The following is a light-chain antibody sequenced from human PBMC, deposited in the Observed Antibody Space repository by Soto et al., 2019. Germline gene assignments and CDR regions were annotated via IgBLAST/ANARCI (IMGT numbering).Light chain of an antibody. Sequence: AIQLTQSPSSLSASVGDRVTITCRASQGISSALAWYQQKPGQAPKLLIYDAPSLESGVPSRFSGSGSGTDFTLTISSLQPEDFATYYCQQFNSYPRTFGPGTKVDIK. CDR2: DAP. V-gene: IGKV1-13*02. CDR3: QQFNSYPRT. J-gene: IGKJ3*01. CDR1: QGISSA.